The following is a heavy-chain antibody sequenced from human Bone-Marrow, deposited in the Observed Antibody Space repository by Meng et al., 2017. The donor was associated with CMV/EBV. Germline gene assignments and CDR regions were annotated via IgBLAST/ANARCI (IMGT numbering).Heavy chain of an antibody. D-gene: IGHD1-7*01. Sequence: ASVKVSCKASGYTFTGYYMHWVRQAPGQGLEWMGWINPNSGGTNYAQKFQGRVTMTRDTSISTAYMELSRLRSDDTAVYYCARINYKEIRLGYYYYGMDVWGQGTTVTIYS. CDR2: INPNSGGT. CDR3: ARINYKEIRLGYYYYGMDV. CDR1: GYTFTGYY. J-gene: IGHJ6*01. V-gene: IGHV1-2*02.